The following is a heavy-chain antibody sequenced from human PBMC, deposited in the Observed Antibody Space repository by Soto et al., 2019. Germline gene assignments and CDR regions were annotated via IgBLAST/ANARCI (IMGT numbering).Heavy chain of an antibody. J-gene: IGHJ4*02. CDR3: ARLSVPAAIDY. CDR1: GGSISSRGYS. CDR2: IYHSGST. Sequence: SETLSLTCAVSGGSISSRGYSWSWIRQPPGKGLEWIGYIYHSGSTYYNPSLKSRVTISVDTSKNQFSLKLSSVTAADTAVYYCARLSVPAAIDYWGQGTLVTVSS. V-gene: IGHV4-30-2*03. D-gene: IGHD2-2*01.